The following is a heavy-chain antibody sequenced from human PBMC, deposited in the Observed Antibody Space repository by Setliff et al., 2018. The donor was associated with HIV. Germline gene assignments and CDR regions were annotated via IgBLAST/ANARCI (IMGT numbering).Heavy chain of an antibody. V-gene: IGHV1-2*02. J-gene: IGHJ4*02. CDR1: GYAFTGYY. D-gene: IGHD4-17*01. CDR3: ARDRGRYGDYRDFDY. Sequence: GASVKVSCKASGYAFTGYYLHWVRQAPGQGLEWMGWINPSDGGAKHAHNFEGRVTMTRDTSISTFYMEVTRLTSDDTAVYYCARDRGRYGDYRDFDYWGQGALVTVSS. CDR2: INPSDGGA.